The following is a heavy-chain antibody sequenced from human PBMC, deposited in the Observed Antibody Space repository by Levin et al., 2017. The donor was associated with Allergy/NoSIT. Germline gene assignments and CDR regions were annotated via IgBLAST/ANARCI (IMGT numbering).Heavy chain of an antibody. CDR3: ARGSLNTVTTSPFDY. D-gene: IGHD4-11*01. CDR1: GGSFSGSY. J-gene: IGHJ4*02. Sequence: SQTLSLTCAVYGGSFSGSYWSWIRQPPGKGLEWIGEINHSGSTNYNPSLKSRVTISVDTSKNQFSLKLSSVTAADTAVYYCARGSLNTVTTSPFDYWGQGTLVTVSS. V-gene: IGHV4-34*01. CDR2: INHSGST.